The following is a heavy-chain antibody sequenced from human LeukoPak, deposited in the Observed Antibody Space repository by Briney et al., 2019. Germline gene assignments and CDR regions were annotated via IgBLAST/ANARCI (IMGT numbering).Heavy chain of an antibody. D-gene: IGHD2/OR15-2a*01. Sequence: SETLSLTCTVSGGSISSYYWSWVRQPAGKGLERIGRIYSSGSTNYSPSLNSRVTMSVDTSKNQFSLKLTSVTAADTAVYYCARTSPKNAAFDIWGQGTMVTVSS. CDR3: ARTSPKNAAFDI. J-gene: IGHJ3*02. V-gene: IGHV4-4*07. CDR2: IYSSGST. CDR1: GGSISSYY.